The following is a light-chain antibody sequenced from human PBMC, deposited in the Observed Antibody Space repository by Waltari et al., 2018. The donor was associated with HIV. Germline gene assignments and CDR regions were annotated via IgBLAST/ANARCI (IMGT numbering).Light chain of an antibody. CDR1: ISNIGRNY. Sequence: QSVLTQPPSASGTPGQRVAISCSGTISNIGRNYVYWYQQVPGAAHKLLLYRNNQRHSGVPDRFSGSKSGASASLAISGLRSDDEADYYCAAWDDSLKNYVFGTGTRVTVL. V-gene: IGLV1-47*01. CDR3: AAWDDSLKNYV. CDR2: RNN. J-gene: IGLJ1*01.